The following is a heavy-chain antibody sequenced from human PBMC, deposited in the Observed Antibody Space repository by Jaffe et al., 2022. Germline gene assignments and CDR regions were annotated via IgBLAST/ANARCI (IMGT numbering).Heavy chain of an antibody. CDR2: IYYSGST. D-gene: IGHD6-19*01. Sequence: QLQLQESGPGLVKPSETLSLTCTVSGGSISSSSYYWGWIRQPPGKGLEWIGSIYYSGSTYYNPSLKSRVTISVDTSKNQFSLKLSSVTAADTAVYYCARLGSLRWLGFDYWGQGTLVTVSS. J-gene: IGHJ4*02. CDR3: ARLGSLRWLGFDY. CDR1: GGSISSSSYY. V-gene: IGHV4-39*01.